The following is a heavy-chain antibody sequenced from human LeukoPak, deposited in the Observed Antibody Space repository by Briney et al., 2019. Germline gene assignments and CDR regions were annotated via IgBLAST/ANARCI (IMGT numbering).Heavy chain of an antibody. Sequence: QPSETLSLTCTVSGGSISRYCWSWIRQPAGKGLEWIGRVYTSGGTNYNPSFMRRRSMSVDTTTNHFFLKLMAVPPADPAVYYYARHSNNWSDAFDTWGQGTMVTVSS. CDR2: VYTSGGT. CDR1: GGSISRYC. D-gene: IGHD1-1*01. V-gene: IGHV4-4*07. CDR3: ARHSNNWSDAFDT. J-gene: IGHJ3*02.